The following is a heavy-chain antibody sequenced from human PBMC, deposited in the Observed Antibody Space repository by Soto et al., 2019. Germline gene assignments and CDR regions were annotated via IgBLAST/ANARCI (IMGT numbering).Heavy chain of an antibody. CDR1: GGSISTYY. D-gene: IGHD6-19*01. J-gene: IGHJ5*02. CDR2: IYTSGYT. V-gene: IGHV4-4*07. CDR3: ARETVAGTDNWFDP. Sequence: SETLSLTCTVSGGSISTYYWNWIRQPAGKRLEWLGRIYTSGYTKYNPSLKSRVTMSLDTSQRQFSPKLSSVTAADTAVYYYARETVAGTDNWFDPWGQGILVTVSS.